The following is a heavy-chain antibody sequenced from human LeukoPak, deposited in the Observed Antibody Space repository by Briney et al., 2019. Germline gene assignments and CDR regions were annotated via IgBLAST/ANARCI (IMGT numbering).Heavy chain of an antibody. CDR3: ARMSGIAVAAIWISYFDY. CDR2: IKQDGSEK. CDR1: GFTFGAYY. J-gene: IGHJ4*02. Sequence: GESLRLSCAASGFTFGAYYMTWVRQAPGKGLERVANIKQDGSEKYYVDSVKGRFTISRDNANNSLYLQMNSLRAEDTAVYYCARMSGIAVAAIWISYFDYWGQGTLVTVSS. V-gene: IGHV3-7*03. D-gene: IGHD6-19*01.